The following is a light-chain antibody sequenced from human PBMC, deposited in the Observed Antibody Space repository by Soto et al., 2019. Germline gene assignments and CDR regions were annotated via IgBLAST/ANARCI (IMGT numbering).Light chain of an antibody. V-gene: IGLV3-21*02. CDR2: DDS. CDR3: QVWDSSSDHYV. J-gene: IGLJ1*01. CDR1: NIGTRT. Sequence: SYELTQPPSESVAPGQTARITCGGNNIGTRTVHWYQQKPGQAPVLVVHDDSDRPSGIPERFSGFNSGNTATLTISRVEAGDEADYFCQVWDSSSDHYVLGTGTKVTVL.